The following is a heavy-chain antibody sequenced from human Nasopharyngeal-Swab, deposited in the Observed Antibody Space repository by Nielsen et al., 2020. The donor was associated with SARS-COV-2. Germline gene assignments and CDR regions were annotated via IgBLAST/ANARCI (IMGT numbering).Heavy chain of an antibody. CDR3: ATLAYDFWSGQTLLRGWFDP. CDR2: FDPEDCET. D-gene: IGHD3-3*01. Sequence: ASVQVSCKVSGYTLTELSMHWVRQAPAKGLEWMGGFDPEDCETIYAQKFQGRVTMTEDTSTDTAYMELSSLRSEDTAVYSCATLAYDFWSGQTLLRGWFDPWSQGTLVTVSS. J-gene: IGHJ5*02. CDR1: GYTLTELS. V-gene: IGHV1-24*01.